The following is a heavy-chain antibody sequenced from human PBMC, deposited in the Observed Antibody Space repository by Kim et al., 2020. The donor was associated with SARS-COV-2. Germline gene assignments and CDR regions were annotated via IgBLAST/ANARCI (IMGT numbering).Heavy chain of an antibody. Sequence: SETLSLTCTVSGDSIRSYYWSWIRQFPGKGLEWIGYIYFSGSTTYNPSLKSRVTISVVDTSKNQFSLKVNSATAADTAVYYCARDTCSGGRCYIDYWGQGTLVTVSS. V-gene: IGHV4-59*01. CDR2: IYFSGST. CDR1: GDSIRSYY. J-gene: IGHJ4*02. D-gene: IGHD2-15*01. CDR3: ARDTCSGGRCYIDY.